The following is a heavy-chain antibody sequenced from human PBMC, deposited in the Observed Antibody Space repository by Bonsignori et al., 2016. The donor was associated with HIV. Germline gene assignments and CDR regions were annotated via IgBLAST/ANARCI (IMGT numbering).Heavy chain of an antibody. J-gene: IGHJ6*03. V-gene: IGHV3-30*18. D-gene: IGHD2-2*02. Sequence: QVQLVESGGGVVQPGRSLRLSCAASGFTFSTCGMHWVRQTPDKGLEWVAVISDDGNHVRYADSVKGRFTVSRDNSKNTLSLEVSSLRPEDTAVYRCAKGNTPMDYYMVVWGQGTTVTVSS. CDR3: AKGNTPMDYYMVV. CDR2: ISDDGNHV. CDR1: GFTFSTCG.